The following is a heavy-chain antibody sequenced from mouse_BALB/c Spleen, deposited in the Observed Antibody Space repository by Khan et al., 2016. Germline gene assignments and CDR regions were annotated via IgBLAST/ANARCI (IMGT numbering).Heavy chain of an antibody. CDR1: GYAFSGYW. V-gene: IGHV1-80*01. CDR2: IYPGGGGT. J-gene: IGHJ3*01. D-gene: IGHD2-14*01. Sequence: QVQLQQSGAELVRPGSSVKISCKASGYAFSGYWMNWVKQRPGQGLEWIGQIYPGGGGTNYNGKFKGKATMTADKSSSTVYMQLSSLTSEDSAVYFCARGTPFASWGQGTLVTVSA. CDR3: ARGTPFAS.